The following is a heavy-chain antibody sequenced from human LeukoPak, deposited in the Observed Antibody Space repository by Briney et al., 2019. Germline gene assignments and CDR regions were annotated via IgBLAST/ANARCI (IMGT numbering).Heavy chain of an antibody. J-gene: IGHJ5*02. V-gene: IGHV4-39*01. CDR3: ARYRYSSGKGFDP. CDR1: GGSINTVSYY. CDR2: VYYSGGS. D-gene: IGHD6-19*01. Sequence: PSETLSLTCTVSGGSINTVSYYWGWIRQPPGKGLEWIGTVYYSGGSYYDPSLKSRVTISVDTSKNQFSLKLSSVTAADTAVYYCARYRYSSGKGFDPWGQGTLVTVSS.